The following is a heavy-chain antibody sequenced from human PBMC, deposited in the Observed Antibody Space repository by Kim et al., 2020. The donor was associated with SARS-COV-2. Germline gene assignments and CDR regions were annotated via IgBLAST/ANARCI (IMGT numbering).Heavy chain of an antibody. D-gene: IGHD2-2*01. CDR1: GGSISSNNW. J-gene: IGHJ4*02. CDR2: IYPRGIT. V-gene: IGHV4-4*02. CDR3: ARGSSRKNFDY. Sequence: SETLSLTCAVSGGSISSNNWWRWVRQPPGKGLEWIGEIYPRGITNYNPSLKSPAITSVDKSKNQSSLKLSSVTAADTAVYYCARGSSRKNFDYWGQGTLV.